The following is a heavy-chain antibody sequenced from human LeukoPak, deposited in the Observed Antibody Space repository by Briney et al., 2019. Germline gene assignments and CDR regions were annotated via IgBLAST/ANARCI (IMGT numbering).Heavy chain of an antibody. V-gene: IGHV3-15*01. J-gene: IGHJ3*02. CDR3: TTDRGYYYDSSGYYHDAFDI. Sequence: PGGSLRLSCAASGFTFSNAWMSWVRQAPGKGLEWVGRIKSKTDGGTTDYAAPVKGRFTISRDDSKNTLYLQMNSLKTEDTAVYYCTTDRGYYYDSSGYYHDAFDIWGQGTMVTVSS. CDR1: GFTFSNAW. CDR2: IKSKTDGGTT. D-gene: IGHD3-22*01.